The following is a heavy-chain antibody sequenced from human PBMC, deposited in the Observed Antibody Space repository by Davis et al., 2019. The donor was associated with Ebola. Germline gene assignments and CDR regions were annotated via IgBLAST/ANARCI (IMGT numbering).Heavy chain of an antibody. CDR3: ARGGSVLLWFRELLSLDY. V-gene: IGHV3-11*01. CDR1: GFTFSDYY. Sequence: GESLKISCAASGFTFSDYYMSWIRQAPGKGLEWVSYICSSCSTIYYADSVKGRFTISRDNAKNSLYLQMNSLRAEDTAVYYCARGGSVLLWFRELLSLDYWGQGTLVTVSS. CDR2: ICSSCSTI. D-gene: IGHD3-10*01. J-gene: IGHJ4*02.